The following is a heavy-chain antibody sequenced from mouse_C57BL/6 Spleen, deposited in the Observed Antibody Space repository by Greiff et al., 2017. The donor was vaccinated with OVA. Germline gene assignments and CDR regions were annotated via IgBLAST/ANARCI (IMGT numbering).Heavy chain of an antibody. V-gene: IGHV1-18*01. Sequence: EVKLVESGPELVKPGASVKIPCKASGYTFTDYNMDWVKQSHGKSLEWIGDINPNNGGTIYNQKFKGKATLTVDKSSSTAYMELRSLTSEDTAVYYCARFDGYLVYAMDYWGQGTSVTVSS. CDR2: INPNNGGT. J-gene: IGHJ4*01. CDR1: GYTFTDYN. D-gene: IGHD2-3*01. CDR3: ARFDGYLVYAMDY.